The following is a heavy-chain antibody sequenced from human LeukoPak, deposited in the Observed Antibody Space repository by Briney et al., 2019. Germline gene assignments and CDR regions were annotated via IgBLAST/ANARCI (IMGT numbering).Heavy chain of an antibody. CDR2: IVVGSGNT. CDR3: AAFAYYDYVWGSSVY. V-gene: IGHV1-58*01. Sequence: SVKVSCKASGYTFTSYAVAWVRQAPGQGLEWMGWIVVGSGNTNYAQKFQERVTITRDMSTSTAYMELSSLRSEDTAVYYCAAFAYYDYVWGSSVYWGQGTLVTVSS. D-gene: IGHD3-16*01. CDR1: GYTFTSYA. J-gene: IGHJ4*02.